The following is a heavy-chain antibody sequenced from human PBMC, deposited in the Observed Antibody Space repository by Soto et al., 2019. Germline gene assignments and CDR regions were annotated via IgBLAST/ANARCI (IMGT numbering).Heavy chain of an antibody. CDR1: GGTFSSYA. Sequence: SVKVSCKASGGTFSSYAISWVRQAPGQGLEWMGGIIPIFGTANYAQKFQGRVTITADKSTSTAYMELSSLRSEDTAVYYCARARQVLTPLDWSFSPYGMDVWGQGTTVTVSS. CDR3: ARARQVLTPLDWSFSPYGMDV. CDR2: IIPIFGTA. D-gene: IGHD3-3*02. J-gene: IGHJ6*02. V-gene: IGHV1-69*06.